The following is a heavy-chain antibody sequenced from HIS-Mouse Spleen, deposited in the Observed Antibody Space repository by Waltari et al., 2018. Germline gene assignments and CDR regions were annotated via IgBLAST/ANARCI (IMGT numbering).Heavy chain of an antibody. V-gene: IGHV4-39*07. Sequence: QLQLQESGPGLVKPSETLSLTCTVSGGSISSSSYYWGWIRQPPGKGLEWIGSIYYSGSTYYNPSLNSRVTISVDTSKNQFSLKLSSGTAADTAVYYCAREIPYSSSWYDWYFDLWGRGTLVTVSS. CDR3: AREIPYSSSWYDWYFDL. CDR2: IYYSGST. J-gene: IGHJ2*01. D-gene: IGHD6-13*01. CDR1: GGSISSSSYY.